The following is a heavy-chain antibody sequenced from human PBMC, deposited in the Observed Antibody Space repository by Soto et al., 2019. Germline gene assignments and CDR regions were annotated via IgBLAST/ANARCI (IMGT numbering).Heavy chain of an antibody. J-gene: IGHJ2*01. Sequence: SVKVSCKASGGTFSSYAISWVRQAPGPGLEWMGGIIPIFGTANYAQKFQGRVTITADESTSTAYMELSSLRSEDTAVYYCARSSYYYDSSGYYYWYFDLWGRGTLVTVSS. D-gene: IGHD3-22*01. V-gene: IGHV1-69*13. CDR2: IIPIFGTA. CDR3: ARSSYYYDSSGYYYWYFDL. CDR1: GGTFSSYA.